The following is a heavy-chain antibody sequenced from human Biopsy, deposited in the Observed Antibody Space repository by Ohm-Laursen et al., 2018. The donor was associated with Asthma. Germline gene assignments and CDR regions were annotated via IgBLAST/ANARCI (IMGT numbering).Heavy chain of an antibody. V-gene: IGHV1-46*01. D-gene: IGHD4-17*01. CDR1: GYTFTSYY. CDR2: INPSGGST. J-gene: IGHJ6*02. CDR3: ARGGYYGDRRHHSGLDV. Sequence: APVKVSCKVSGYTFTSYYMHWVRQAPGQGLEWMGIINPSGGSTSYAQKFQGRVTMTRDTSTSTVYMELSSLRSEDTAVYYCARGGYYGDRRHHSGLDVWGQGTTVTVSS.